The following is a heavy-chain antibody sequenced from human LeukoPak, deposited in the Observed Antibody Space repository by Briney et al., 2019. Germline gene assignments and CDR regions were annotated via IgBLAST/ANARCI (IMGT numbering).Heavy chain of an antibody. CDR1: GGTFSSYA. CDR2: IIPIFGTA. CDR3: ARDRNDFWSGTEKNDAFDV. J-gene: IGHJ3*01. D-gene: IGHD3-3*01. V-gene: IGHV1-69*05. Sequence: ASVKVSCKASGGTFSSYAISWVRQAPGQGLEWMGGIIPIFGTANYAQKFQGRVTITTDESTSTAYMELSSLRSEDTAVYYCARDRNDFWSGTEKNDAFDVWGQGTMVTVSS.